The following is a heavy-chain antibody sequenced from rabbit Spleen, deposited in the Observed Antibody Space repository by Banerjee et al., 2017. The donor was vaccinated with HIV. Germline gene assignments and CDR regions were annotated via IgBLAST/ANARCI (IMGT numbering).Heavy chain of an antibody. V-gene: IGHV1S40*01. CDR1: GVSFSSNQY. CDR2: INAVTGKA. CDR3: ARDLPGVIGWNFSL. D-gene: IGHD1-1*01. Sequence: QSLEESGGDLVKPGASLTLTCTASGVSFSSNQYICWVRQAPGKGLEWIACINAVTGKAVYASWAKGRFTFSKTSSTTVTLQMTSLTAADTATYFCARDLPGVIGWNFSLWGQGTLVTVS. J-gene: IGHJ4*01.